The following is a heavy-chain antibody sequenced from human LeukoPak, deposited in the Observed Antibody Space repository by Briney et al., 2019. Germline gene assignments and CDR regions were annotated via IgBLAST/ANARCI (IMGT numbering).Heavy chain of an antibody. Sequence: GGSLRLSCAASGFTFSSYWLHWVRQAPGKGLVWVSRINTDGRATTYADSVKGRFTISRDNAKNTLYLQMNSLRAEDTAVYYCVRSAFLTTEFYFDYWGQGTLVTVSS. CDR2: INTDGRAT. D-gene: IGHD4-11*01. CDR3: VRSAFLTTEFYFDY. J-gene: IGHJ4*02. CDR1: GFTFSSYW. V-gene: IGHV3-74*01.